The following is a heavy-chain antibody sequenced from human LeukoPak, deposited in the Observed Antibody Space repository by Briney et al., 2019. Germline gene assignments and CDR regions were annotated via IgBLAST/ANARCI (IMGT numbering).Heavy chain of an antibody. CDR1: GFTFRSYW. V-gene: IGHV3-74*01. J-gene: IGHJ4*02. D-gene: IGHD2-2*03. CDR2: INSDGSST. CDR3: ASSWMKGGY. Sequence: GGSLRLSCVASGFTFRSYWMHWVRHAPGKGRAWVSRINSDGSSTRYADSVKGRFNISRDNAKNTLYLQMNSLRAEDTAVYYCASSWMKGGYWGQGTLVTVSS.